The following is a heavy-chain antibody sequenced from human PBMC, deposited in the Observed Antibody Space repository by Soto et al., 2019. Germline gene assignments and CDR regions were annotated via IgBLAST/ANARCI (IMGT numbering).Heavy chain of an antibody. V-gene: IGHV4-39*07. D-gene: IGHD3-22*01. CDR1: GDSINSDKYY. CDR3: AKFPYDSSGYPADY. CDR2: IYYRGNT. Sequence: SETLSLTCSVSGDSINSDKYYWGWIRQPPGKGLEWIGSIYYRGNTYYNPSLQTRVTISLDTSKNQFSLKLNSVTAADTVVYYCAKFPYDSSGYPADYWGQGTLVTVSS. J-gene: IGHJ4*02.